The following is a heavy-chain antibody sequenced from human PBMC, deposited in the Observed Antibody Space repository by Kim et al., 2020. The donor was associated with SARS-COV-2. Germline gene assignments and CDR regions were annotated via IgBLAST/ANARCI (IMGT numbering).Heavy chain of an antibody. CDR3: ARVPIVYSSSWYGENWFDP. V-gene: IGHV1-3*01. J-gene: IGHJ5*02. CDR2: INAGNGNT. CDR1: GYTFTSYA. Sequence: ASVKVSCKASGYTFTSYAMHWVRQAPGQRLEWMGWINAGNGNTKYSQKFQGRVTITRDTSASTAYMELSSLRSEDTAVYYCARVPIVYSSSWYGENWFDPWGQGTLVTVSS. D-gene: IGHD6-13*01.